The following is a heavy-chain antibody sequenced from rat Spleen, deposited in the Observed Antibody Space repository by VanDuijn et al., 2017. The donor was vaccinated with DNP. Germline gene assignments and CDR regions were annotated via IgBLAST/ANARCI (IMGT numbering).Heavy chain of an antibody. CDR3: ARLTDY. J-gene: IGHJ2*01. CDR1: GFSLTSHS. CDR2: MSSGGNT. V-gene: IGHV2-6*01. Sequence: QVQLKESGPGLVQPSQTLSLTCTVSGFSLTSHSVSWVRQPPGEGLEWIAAMSSGGNTSYNSALKSRLSISRDTSKSQVFLKMNSLQTEDTAMFCCARLTDYWGQGVMFTVSS.